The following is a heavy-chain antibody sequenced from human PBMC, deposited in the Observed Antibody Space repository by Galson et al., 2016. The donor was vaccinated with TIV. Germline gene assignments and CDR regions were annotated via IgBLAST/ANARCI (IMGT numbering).Heavy chain of an antibody. D-gene: IGHD1-26*01. CDR2: ISGYSGNT. CDR1: GGPFRSYA. CDR3: ARDRMSPLVGATQDF. J-gene: IGHJ4*02. V-gene: IGHV1-18*01. Sequence: SVKVSCKGSGGPFRSYAISWVRQAPGQGLEWMGWISGYSGNTNHAQKFQGRVTMTTNTSTRTAYMELRSLRSDDTAVYYCARDRMSPLVGATQDFWGQGTLVSVSS.